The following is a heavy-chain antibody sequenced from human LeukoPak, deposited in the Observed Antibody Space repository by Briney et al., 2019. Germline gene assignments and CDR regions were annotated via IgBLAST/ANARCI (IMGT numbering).Heavy chain of an antibody. Sequence: GGSLRLSCVASGFTFSGFWMKWVRQAPGKGLEWVANINQDESQKYYVDSVKGRSTISRDNAKNSLYLQMNSLRAEDTAVYYCARGHHTRGVYDYWGQGTLVTVSS. CDR3: ARGHHTRGVYDY. CDR1: GFTFSGFW. J-gene: IGHJ4*02. D-gene: IGHD3-10*01. CDR2: INQDESQK. V-gene: IGHV3-7*01.